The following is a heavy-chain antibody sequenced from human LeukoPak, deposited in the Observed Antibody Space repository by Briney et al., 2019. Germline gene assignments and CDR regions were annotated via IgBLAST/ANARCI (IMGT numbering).Heavy chain of an antibody. CDR1: GFNFSSYE. D-gene: IGHD3-10*02. Sequence: PGGSLRLYCAASGFNFSSYEMNWVRQDPGFGLVWVSYISSSGSTIYYADSVKGRFTISRDNAKNSLYLQMNSLRAEDTAVYYCAELGITMIGGVWGKGTTVTISS. V-gene: IGHV3-48*03. CDR2: ISSSGSTI. J-gene: IGHJ6*04. CDR3: AELGITMIGGV.